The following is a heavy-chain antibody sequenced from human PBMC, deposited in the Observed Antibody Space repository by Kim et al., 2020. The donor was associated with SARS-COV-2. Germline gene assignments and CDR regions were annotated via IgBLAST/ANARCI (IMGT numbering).Heavy chain of an antibody. V-gene: IGHV4-59*01. J-gene: IGHJ3*02. CDR3: ARDQALLRGVSFDI. CDR2: IYYSGST. Sequence: SETLSLTCTVSGGSISSYYWSWIRQPPGKGLEWIGYIYYSGSTNYNPSLKSRVTISVDTSKNQFSLKLSSVTAADTAVYYCARDQALLRGVSFDIWGQGTMVTVSS. CDR1: GGSISSYY.